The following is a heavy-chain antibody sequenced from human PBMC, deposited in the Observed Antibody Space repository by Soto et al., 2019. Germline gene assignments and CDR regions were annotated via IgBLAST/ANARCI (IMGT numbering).Heavy chain of an antibody. CDR3: AREASRYDF. CDR2: IIPVFGRP. D-gene: IGHD5-12*01. J-gene: IGHJ1*01. CDR1: GGTFSSFG. V-gene: IGHV1-69*13. Sequence: SVKVSCKASGGTFSSFGISWVRQAPGQGLEWMGGIIPVFGRPNYAQRFRGRLTITADESTNTSYMELIDLTSEDTAVYYCAREASRYDFWGQGTQVTVSS.